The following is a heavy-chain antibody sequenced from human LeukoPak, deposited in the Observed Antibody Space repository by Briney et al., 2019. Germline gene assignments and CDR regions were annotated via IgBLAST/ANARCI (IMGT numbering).Heavy chain of an antibody. CDR1: GFTFSSYA. Sequence: PGGSLRLSCAASGFTFSSYAMSWVRQAPGKGLEWVAFIRYDGSHKYYADSVKGRFTISRDNSKNTLFLQMNSLRSEDTAVYYCARRRCTSTSCFEDYWGQGTLVTVSS. CDR2: IRYDGSHK. V-gene: IGHV3-30*02. CDR3: ARRRCTSTSCFEDY. D-gene: IGHD2-2*01. J-gene: IGHJ4*02.